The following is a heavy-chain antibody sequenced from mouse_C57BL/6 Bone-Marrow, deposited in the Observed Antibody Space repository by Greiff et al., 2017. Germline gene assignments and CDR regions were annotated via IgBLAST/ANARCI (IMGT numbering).Heavy chain of an antibody. CDR2: INPYNGGT. V-gene: IGHV1-19*01. Sequence: EVQLQQSGPVLVKPGASVKMSCKASGYTFTDYYMNWVKQSHGKSLEWIGVINPYNGGTSYNQKFKGKATLTVDKSSSTAYMELNSLTSEDSAVYYCARYPGGPYYFDYWGQGTTLTVSS. CDR1: GYTFTDYY. CDR3: ARYPGGPYYFDY. J-gene: IGHJ2*01.